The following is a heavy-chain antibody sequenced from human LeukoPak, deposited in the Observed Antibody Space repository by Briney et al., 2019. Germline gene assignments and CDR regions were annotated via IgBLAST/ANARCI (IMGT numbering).Heavy chain of an antibody. V-gene: IGHV3-23*01. CDR2: ISGSGGRT. CDR1: GFTFSSYA. D-gene: IGHD3-22*01. CDR3: AKDLDSSGYYLGENCDF. J-gene: IGHJ4*02. Sequence: GGSLRLSCAASGFTFSSYAMNWVRQAPGKGLEWIAMISGSGGRTYYADSVKGRFTISRDNSKNTLYLQMNSLRAEDKAVYYCAKDLDSSGYYLGENCDFWGRGTLVTVSS.